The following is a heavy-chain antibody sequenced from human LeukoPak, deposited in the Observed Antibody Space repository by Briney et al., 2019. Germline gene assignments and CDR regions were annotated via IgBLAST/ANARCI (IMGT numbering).Heavy chain of an antibody. V-gene: IGHV4-39*01. Sequence: SETLSLTCTVSGGSISSSSYYWGWIRQPPGKGLEWIGSIYYSGSTYCNPSLKSRVTISVDTSKNQFSLKLSSVTAADTAVYYCARRAVAGPFDYWGQGTLVTVSS. CDR1: GGSISSSSYY. D-gene: IGHD6-19*01. J-gene: IGHJ4*02. CDR2: IYYSGST. CDR3: ARRAVAGPFDY.